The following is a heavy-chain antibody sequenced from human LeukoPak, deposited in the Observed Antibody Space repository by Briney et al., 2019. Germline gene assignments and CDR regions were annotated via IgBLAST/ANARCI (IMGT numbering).Heavy chain of an antibody. CDR1: GFTFSSYG. Sequence: GGSLRLSCAASGFTFSSYGMPWVRQAPGKGLEWVAVIWYDGSNKYYADSVKGRFTISRDNSKNTLYLQMNSLRAEDTAVYYCARETYYYDSSGYYPPDSSFDYWGQGTLVTVSS. V-gene: IGHV3-33*01. J-gene: IGHJ4*02. CDR2: IWYDGSNK. D-gene: IGHD3-22*01. CDR3: ARETYYYDSSGYYPPDSSFDY.